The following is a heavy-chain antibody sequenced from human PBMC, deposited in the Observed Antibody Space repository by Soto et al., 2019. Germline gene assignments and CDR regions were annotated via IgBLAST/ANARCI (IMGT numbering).Heavy chain of an antibody. CDR3: AKDSLVSWGDFCSGSSRGGPAYFDD. V-gene: IGHV3-30*18. D-gene: IGHD3-3*01. CDR1: GFTFSSYG. J-gene: IGHJ4*02. Sequence: PGGSLRLSCAASGFTFSSYGMHWVRQAPGKGLEWVAVISYDGSNKYYADSVKGRFTISRDNSKNTLYLQMNSLRAEDTAVYYCAKDSLVSWGDFCSGSSRGGPAYFDDWGQGTLVTVSS. CDR2: ISYDGSNK.